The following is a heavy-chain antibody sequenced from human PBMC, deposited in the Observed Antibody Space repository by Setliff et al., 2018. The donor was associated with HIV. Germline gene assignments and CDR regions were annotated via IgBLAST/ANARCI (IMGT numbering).Heavy chain of an antibody. CDR2: ISGYNGNT. CDR1: GYTFINYG. V-gene: IGHV1-18*01. D-gene: IGHD2-2*02. CDR3: ARGFIRTRYPFDY. Sequence: ASVKVSCKASGYTFINYGVTWVRQAPGQGLEWMGWISGYNGNTNCAQKFQGRVTMTTDTSTNTAYMELRSLRSDDTAVYYCARGFIRTRYPFDYWGQGTLVTVSS. J-gene: IGHJ4*02.